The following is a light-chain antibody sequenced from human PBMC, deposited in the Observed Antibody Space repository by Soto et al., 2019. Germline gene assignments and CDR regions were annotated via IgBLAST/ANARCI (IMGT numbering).Light chain of an antibody. Sequence: QPVLTQPPSVSGAPGQSGTISCTGSSSNIGAGYDVHWYQQLPGTAPKLLIYGNSNRPSGVPDRFSGSKSGTSASLAITGLQAEDEADYYCQSYDSSLSGYVVFGGGTKVTVL. V-gene: IGLV1-40*01. CDR3: QSYDSSLSGYVV. CDR2: GNS. CDR1: SSNIGAGYD. J-gene: IGLJ2*01.